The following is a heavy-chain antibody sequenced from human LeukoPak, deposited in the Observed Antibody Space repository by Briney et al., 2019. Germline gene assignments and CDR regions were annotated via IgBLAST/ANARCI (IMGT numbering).Heavy chain of an antibody. D-gene: IGHD4-23*01. CDR2: INSDGSST. Sequence: GGSLRLSCAASGFTFSNSWMHWVRQAPGKGLVWVSHINSDGSSTSYADSVKGRFTISRDNAKNTLYLQMNSLRAEDTAVYYCAKDPMTTVVTPMAWGQGTLVTVSS. CDR1: GFTFSNSW. CDR3: AKDPMTTVVTPMA. J-gene: IGHJ4*02. V-gene: IGHV3-74*01.